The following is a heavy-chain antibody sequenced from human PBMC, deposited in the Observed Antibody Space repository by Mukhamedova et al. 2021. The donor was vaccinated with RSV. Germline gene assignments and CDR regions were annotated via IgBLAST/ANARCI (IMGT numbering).Heavy chain of an antibody. D-gene: IGHD3-22*01. V-gene: IGHV4-34*01. Sequence: WGWIRQPPGKGLEWIGEINHSGSTNYNPSLKSRVTISVDTSKNQFSLKLSSVTAADTAVYYCARGSFYYDSSGYYYVQDYWGQGTLV. CDR2: INHSGST. CDR3: ARGSFYYDSSGYYYVQDY. J-gene: IGHJ4*02.